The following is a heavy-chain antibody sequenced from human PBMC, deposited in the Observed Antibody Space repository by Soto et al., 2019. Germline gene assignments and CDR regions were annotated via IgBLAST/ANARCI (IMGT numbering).Heavy chain of an antibody. Sequence: QAQVVQSGAEVRKPGSSVKLSCKASDGTFNSYAIAWVRQAPGQGLEWMGGIIPYYNTLNYAQKFQDRVTITADDSTNTVYIELSSPRSDGTAVFFCASGASRWYPYYFDSWAQGTLVTVSS. V-gene: IGHV1-69*01. J-gene: IGHJ4*02. CDR2: IIPYYNTL. D-gene: IGHD6-13*01. CDR1: DGTFNSYA. CDR3: ASGASRWYPYYFDS.